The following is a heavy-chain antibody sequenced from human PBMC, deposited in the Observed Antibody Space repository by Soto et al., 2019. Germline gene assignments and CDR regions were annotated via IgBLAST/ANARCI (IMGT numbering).Heavy chain of an antibody. J-gene: IGHJ4*02. CDR3: TTGVTIFGVVITVGYFDY. CDR2: IKSKTDGGTT. D-gene: IGHD3-3*01. Sequence: GSLRLSCAASGFTFSNAWMSWVRQAPGKGLEWVGRIKSKTDGGTTDYAAPVKGRFTISRDDSKNTLYLQMNSLKTEDTAVYYCTTGVTIFGVVITVGYFDYWGQGTLVTVSS. V-gene: IGHV3-15*01. CDR1: GFTFSNAW.